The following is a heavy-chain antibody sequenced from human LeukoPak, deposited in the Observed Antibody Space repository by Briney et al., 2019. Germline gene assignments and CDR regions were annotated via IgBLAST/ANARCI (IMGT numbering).Heavy chain of an antibody. J-gene: IGHJ4*02. V-gene: IGHV4-59*01. D-gene: IGHD5-18*01. Sequence: SETLSLTCTVCGGSFSGYYWSWIRQPPGKGLEWIGYIYYTGSTNYNPSLKSRVTISVDTSKNQFSLKLSSVTAADTAVYYCARAQIQLWSFDYWGQGTLVTVSS. CDR2: IYYTGST. CDR1: GGSFSGYY. CDR3: ARAQIQLWSFDY.